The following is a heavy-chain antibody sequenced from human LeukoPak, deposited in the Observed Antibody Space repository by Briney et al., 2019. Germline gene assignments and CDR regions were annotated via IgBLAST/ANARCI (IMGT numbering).Heavy chain of an antibody. CDR2: INHSGST. J-gene: IGHJ3*02. D-gene: IGHD3-16*02. Sequence: PSETLSLTCAVSGGSFSGYYWSWIRQPPGKGLEWIGEINHSGSTNYNPSLKSRVTISVDTSKNQFSLKLSSVTAADTAVYYCARPYDYVWGSYRYTGYGAFDIWGQGTMVTVSS. CDR3: ARPYDYVWGSYRYTGYGAFDI. CDR1: GGSFSGYY. V-gene: IGHV4-34*01.